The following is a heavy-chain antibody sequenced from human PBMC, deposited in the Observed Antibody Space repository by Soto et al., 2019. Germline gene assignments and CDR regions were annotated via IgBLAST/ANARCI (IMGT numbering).Heavy chain of an antibody. CDR3: VRGGRYYMQETYYFDY. J-gene: IGHJ4*02. V-gene: IGHV4-39*01. CDR2: IYYSGDT. D-gene: IGHD3-10*01. CDR1: GGSISSSGYY. Sequence: QLQLQEPGPGLVKPSETLSLTCTVSGGSISSSGYYWGWIRQPPGKGLEWIGSIYYSGDTYFYPSLRSRVTISVDTSKNQFSLKLSSVTAADTAMYYCVRGGRYYMQETYYFDYWGQGTLVTVSS.